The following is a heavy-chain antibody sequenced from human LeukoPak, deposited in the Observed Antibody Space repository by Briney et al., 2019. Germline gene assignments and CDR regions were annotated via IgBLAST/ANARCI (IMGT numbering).Heavy chain of an antibody. D-gene: IGHD4-11*01. J-gene: IGHJ4*02. CDR1: GGSISSSSYY. CDR2: IYYSGST. CDR3: ARHSPFGYSNYFELYFDY. Sequence: TASETLSLTCTVSGGSISSSSYYWGWIRQPPGKGLEWIGSIYYSGSTYYNPSLKSRVTISVDTSKNQFSLKLSSVTAADTAVYYCARHSPFGYSNYFELYFDYWGQGTLVTVSS. V-gene: IGHV4-39*01.